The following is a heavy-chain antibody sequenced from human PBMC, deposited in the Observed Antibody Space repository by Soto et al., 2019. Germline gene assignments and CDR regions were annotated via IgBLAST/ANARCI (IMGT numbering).Heavy chain of an antibody. V-gene: IGHV1-18*04. CDR2: ISAYNGNT. Sequence: ASVKVSCKASGYTFTSYGISWVRQAPGQGLEWMGWISAYNGNTNYAQKLQGRVTMTTDTSTGTAYMELRSLRSDDTAVYYCARDQDWNFLNYYYYYGMDVWGQGTTVTVSS. J-gene: IGHJ6*02. D-gene: IGHD1-7*01. CDR3: ARDQDWNFLNYYYYYGMDV. CDR1: GYTFTSYG.